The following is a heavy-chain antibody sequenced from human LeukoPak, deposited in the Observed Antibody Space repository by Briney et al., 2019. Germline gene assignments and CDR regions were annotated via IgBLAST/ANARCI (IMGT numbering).Heavy chain of an antibody. CDR2: IKHDGSED. D-gene: IGHD4/OR15-4a*01. CDR1: GFTFSSYW. CDR3: ARSANYGGHAFFDY. J-gene: IGHJ4*02. Sequence: GGSLRLSCAASGFTFSSYWMTWVRQTPGKGLEWVANIKHDGSEDYFVDSVKGRFTISRDNAENSLHLQMSSLRAEDTAVYYCARSANYGGHAFFDYWGQGILVIVSS. V-gene: IGHV3-7*01.